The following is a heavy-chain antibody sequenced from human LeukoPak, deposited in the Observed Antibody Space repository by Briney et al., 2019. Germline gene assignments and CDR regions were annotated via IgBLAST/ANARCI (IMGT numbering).Heavy chain of an antibody. Sequence: SQTLSLTCTVSGGSISSGSYYWSWIRQPAGKGLEWIGRIYTSGSTNYNPSLKSRVTISVDTSKNQFSLKLSSVTAADTAVYYCARDRNIAASYYYYYYMDVWGKGTTVTVSS. V-gene: IGHV4-61*02. CDR2: IYTSGST. J-gene: IGHJ6*03. CDR1: GGSISSGSYY. CDR3: ARDRNIAASYYYYYYMDV. D-gene: IGHD6-6*01.